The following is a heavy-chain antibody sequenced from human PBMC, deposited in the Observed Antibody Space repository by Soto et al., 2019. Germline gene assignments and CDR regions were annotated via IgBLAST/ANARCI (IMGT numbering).Heavy chain of an antibody. J-gene: IGHJ5*02. CDR1: GGTFSSYA. CDR2: IIPIFGTA. Sequence: QVQLVQSGAEVKKPGSSVKVSCKASGGTFSSYAISWVRQAPGQGLEWMGGIIPIFGTANYAQKFQGRVTITADESTSTAYRELSRLRSEDTAVYYCERCRVSTKKGLYWFDPWGQGTLDTVSS. D-gene: IGHD2-8*01. CDR3: ERCRVSTKKGLYWFDP. V-gene: IGHV1-69*01.